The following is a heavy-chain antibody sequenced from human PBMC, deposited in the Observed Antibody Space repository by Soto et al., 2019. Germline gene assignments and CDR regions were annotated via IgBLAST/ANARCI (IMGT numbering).Heavy chain of an antibody. D-gene: IGHD4-4*01. Sequence: ASVKVSCKASGYAFTSYNINWLRQATGQGLERMGWMNPNSGNTGYAQTFQGRVTMTRNTSISTAYMELSSLRSEDTAVYYCAREFVTTGAFDIWGQGTMLT. CDR1: GYAFTSYN. CDR2: MNPNSGNT. CDR3: AREFVTTGAFDI. V-gene: IGHV1-8*01. J-gene: IGHJ3*02.